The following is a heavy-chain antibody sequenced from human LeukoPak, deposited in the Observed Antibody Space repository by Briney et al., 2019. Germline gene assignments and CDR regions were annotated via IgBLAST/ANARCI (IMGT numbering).Heavy chain of an antibody. CDR1: EFTFSSYS. CDR2: IWYDGSNK. D-gene: IGHD6-13*01. CDR3: ARERKAAAGLIDY. J-gene: IGHJ4*02. V-gene: IGHV3-33*08. Sequence: GGSLRLSCAASEFTFSSYSMNWVRQAPGKGLEWVAVIWYDGSNKYYADSVKGRFTISRDNSKNTLYLQMNSLRAEDTAVYYCARERKAAAGLIDYWGQGTLVTVSS.